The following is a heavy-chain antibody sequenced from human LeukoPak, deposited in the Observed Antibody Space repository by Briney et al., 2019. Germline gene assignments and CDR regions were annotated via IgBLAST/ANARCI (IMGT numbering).Heavy chain of an antibody. V-gene: IGHV3-15*01. J-gene: IGHJ4*02. CDR2: VKSKTDGGTT. CDR1: GFTFSNAW. D-gene: IGHD1-26*01. Sequence: GGSLRLSCAASGFTFSNAWMSWVRQAPGKGLEWIGRVKSKTDGGTTQYIAPVEGRFTISRDDSQNTLYLQMNSLKTEDTAVYYCTTDTGGSVRGCWGQGTLVTVSS. CDR3: TTDTGGSVRGC.